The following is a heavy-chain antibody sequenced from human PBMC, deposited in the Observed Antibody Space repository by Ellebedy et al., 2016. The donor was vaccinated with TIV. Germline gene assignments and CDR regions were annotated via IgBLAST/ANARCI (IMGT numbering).Heavy chain of an antibody. CDR1: GYTFTSYA. D-gene: IGHD6-19*01. V-gene: IGHV1-3*01. Sequence: ASVKVSCKASGYTFTSYAMHWVRQAPGQRLEWMGWINAGNGNTKYSQKFQGRVTITRDTSASTAYMELSSLRSEDTAVYYCARVGEWLDTFDSWGQGTLVTVSS. CDR3: ARVGEWLDTFDS. CDR2: INAGNGNT. J-gene: IGHJ4*02.